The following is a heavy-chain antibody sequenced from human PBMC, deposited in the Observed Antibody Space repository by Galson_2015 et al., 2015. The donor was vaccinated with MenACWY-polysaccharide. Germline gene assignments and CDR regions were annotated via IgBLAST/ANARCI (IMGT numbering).Heavy chain of an antibody. CDR3: ARGGRAVSNRNWFDP. CDR1: GGSISSTHW. V-gene: IGHV4-4*02. J-gene: IGHJ5*02. D-gene: IGHD3-16*01. CDR2: TSYDGGI. Sequence: SETQSLTCAVSGGSISSTHWWSWVRQPPGKGLEWIASTSYDGGIYYNPSLKSRVTISLDTPKNQFSLWLNSVTAADTAVYYCARGGRAVSNRNWFDPWGQGTLVTVSS.